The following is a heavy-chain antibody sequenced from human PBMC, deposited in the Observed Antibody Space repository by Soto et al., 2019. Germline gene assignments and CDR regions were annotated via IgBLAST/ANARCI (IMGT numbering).Heavy chain of an antibody. CDR3: ASAATNYDFWSGPAHNWFDP. Sequence: PGGSLRLSCAASGFTFSSYSMNWVRQAPGKGLEWVSSISSSSSYIYYADSVKGRFTISRDNAKNSLHLQMNSLRAEDTAVYYCASAATNYDFWSGPAHNWFDPWGQGTLVTVSS. D-gene: IGHD3-3*01. J-gene: IGHJ5*02. V-gene: IGHV3-21*01. CDR2: ISSSSSYI. CDR1: GFTFSSYS.